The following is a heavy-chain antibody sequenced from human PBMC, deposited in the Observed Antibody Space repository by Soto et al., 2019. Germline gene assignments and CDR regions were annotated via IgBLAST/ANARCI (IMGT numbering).Heavy chain of an antibody. J-gene: IGHJ4*02. CDR3: VRDGHTYGSFDS. Sequence: TSETLSLTCTVSGGSISSYYWTWIRQSPGKGLEWIGYISYSGSTNYNPSLKSRVTISGDTSKNQFSLKLSSVTAADTAVYYCVRDGHTYGSFDSWGQGTLVTVSS. V-gene: IGHV4-59*01. CDR1: GGSISSYY. D-gene: IGHD3-10*01. CDR2: ISYSGST.